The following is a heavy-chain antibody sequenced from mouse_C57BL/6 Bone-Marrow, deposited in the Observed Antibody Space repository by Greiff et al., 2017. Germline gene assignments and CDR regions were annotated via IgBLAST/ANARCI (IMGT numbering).Heavy chain of an antibody. CDR2: IYPRSGNT. V-gene: IGHV1-81*01. Sequence: QVQLQQSGAELARPGASVKLSCKASGYTFTSYGISWVKQRPGQGLEWIGEIYPRSGNTYYNEKFKGKATLTADKSSSTAYMELRSLTSEDSAVYFCARLGLLDWYFDVWGTGTTVTVSS. D-gene: IGHD2-3*01. CDR1: GYTFTSYG. J-gene: IGHJ1*03. CDR3: ARLGLLDWYFDV.